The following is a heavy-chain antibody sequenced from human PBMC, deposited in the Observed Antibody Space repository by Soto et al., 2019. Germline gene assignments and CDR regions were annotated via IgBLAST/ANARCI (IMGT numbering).Heavy chain of an antibody. CDR2: ISAYSGST. CDR3: ARSIAAAVDFDY. CDR1: GYTFTSYG. J-gene: IGHJ4*02. V-gene: IGHV1-18*01. Sequence: QVQLVQSGAEVKKPGASVKVSCKASGYTFTSYGISWVRQAPGQGLEWMGWISAYSGSTNYAQKLQGRVTMTTDTSMSTTYMELRSLRSDDTAVYYCARSIAAAVDFDYWGQGTLVTVSS. D-gene: IGHD6-13*01.